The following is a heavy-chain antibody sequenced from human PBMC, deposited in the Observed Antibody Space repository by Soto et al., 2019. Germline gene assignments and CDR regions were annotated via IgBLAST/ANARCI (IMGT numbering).Heavy chain of an antibody. CDR1: GGSIRSYY. CDR3: ARDSYNFDD. CDR2: IYYSGST. D-gene: IGHD5-18*01. V-gene: IGHV4-59*01. J-gene: IGHJ4*02. Sequence: SEPLSLTCTVSGGSIRSYYWRWIRQPPGKGLEWIGYIYYSGSTDYNPSLKSQVTISVDTSKSQFSLKLRSVTAADTAVYYCARDSYNFDDWGQGILVTVSS.